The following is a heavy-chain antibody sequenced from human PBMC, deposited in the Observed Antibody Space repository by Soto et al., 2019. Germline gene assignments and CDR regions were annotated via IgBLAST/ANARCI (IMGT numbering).Heavy chain of an antibody. Sequence: PXETLSLTCTVSGCSISSYYWSWIRQPPGKGLEWIGYIYYSGSTNYNPSLKSRVTISVDTSKNQFSLKLSSVTAADTAVYYCARFLSPIAAAGYDAYYFDYWGQGTLVTVSS. J-gene: IGHJ4*02. D-gene: IGHD6-13*01. CDR2: IYYSGST. CDR1: GCSISSYY. CDR3: ARFLSPIAAAGYDAYYFDY. V-gene: IGHV4-59*01.